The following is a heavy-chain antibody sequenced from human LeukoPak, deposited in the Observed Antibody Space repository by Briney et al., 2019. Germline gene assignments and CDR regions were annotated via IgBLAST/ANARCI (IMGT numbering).Heavy chain of an antibody. J-gene: IGHJ4*02. CDR3: AKGSKPEYYYGSGTYFDY. D-gene: IGHD3-10*01. CDR2: ISWNSGSI. CDR1: GFTFDDYA. V-gene: IGHV3-9*01. Sequence: PTGGSLRLSCAASGFTFDDYAMHWVRQAPGKGLEWVSGISWNSGSIGYADSVKGRFTISRDNAKNSLYLQMSSLRAEDTALYYCAKGSKPEYYYGSGTYFDYWGQGTLVTVSS.